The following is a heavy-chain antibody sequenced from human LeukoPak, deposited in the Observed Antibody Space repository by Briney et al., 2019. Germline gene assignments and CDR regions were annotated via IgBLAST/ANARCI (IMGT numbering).Heavy chain of an antibody. Sequence: PSETLSLTCTVSGGSISSSSYYWGWIRQPPGKGLEWIGSIYYSGSTYYNPSLKSRVTISVDTSKNQFSLKLSSVTAADTAVYYCASRRQLLDDAFDIWGQGTMVTVSS. CDR2: IYYSGST. V-gene: IGHV4-39*01. CDR3: ASRRQLLDDAFDI. CDR1: GGSISSSSYY. D-gene: IGHD1-26*01. J-gene: IGHJ3*02.